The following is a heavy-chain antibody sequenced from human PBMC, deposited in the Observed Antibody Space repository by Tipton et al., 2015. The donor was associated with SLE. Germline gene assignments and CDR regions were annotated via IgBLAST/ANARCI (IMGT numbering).Heavy chain of an antibody. CDR3: ARDGSAPDAVDV. CDR1: GGSISSYY. J-gene: IGHJ3*01. Sequence: GLVKPSETLSLTCTVSGGSISSYYWSWIRQPPGRGLEWIGYVYYSGSTNYNPSLKSRVTMSLNTSKNQFALKLNSVTAADTAVYYCARDGSAPDAVDVWCQGTMVTVSS. CDR2: VYYSGST. V-gene: IGHV4-59*12. D-gene: IGHD2-2*03.